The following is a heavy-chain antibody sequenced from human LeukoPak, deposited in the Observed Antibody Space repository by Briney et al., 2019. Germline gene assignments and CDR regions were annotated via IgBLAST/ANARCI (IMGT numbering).Heavy chain of an antibody. D-gene: IGHD2-2*01. Sequence: PGGSLRLSCAASGFTFSSYSMNWVRQAPGKGLEWVSYISSSSSTIYYADSVKGRFTISRDNAKNSLYLQMNSLRAEDTAVYYCARGFIVVVPAAMPAYADPDAFDIWGQGTMVTVSS. V-gene: IGHV3-48*01. CDR2: ISSSSSTI. CDR1: GFTFSSYS. CDR3: ARGFIVVVPAAMPAYADPDAFDI. J-gene: IGHJ3*02.